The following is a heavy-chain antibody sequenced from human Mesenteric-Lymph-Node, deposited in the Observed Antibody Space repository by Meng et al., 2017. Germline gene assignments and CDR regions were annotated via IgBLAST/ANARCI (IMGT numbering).Heavy chain of an antibody. CDR1: GGSISSGGYY. D-gene: IGHD3-10*01. V-gene: IGHV4-31*02. CDR3: ARASYGSGSPLGESWFDP. J-gene: IGHJ5*02. CDR2: IHDSGST. Sequence: QGRLPEAGPGLVKPSQSRSLTWTVSGGSISSGGYYWSWIRQHPGKGLEWIGYIHDSGSTYYNPSLKSRVTISADTSKNQFSLKLSSVTAADTAVYYCARASYGSGSPLGESWFDPWGQGTLVTVSS.